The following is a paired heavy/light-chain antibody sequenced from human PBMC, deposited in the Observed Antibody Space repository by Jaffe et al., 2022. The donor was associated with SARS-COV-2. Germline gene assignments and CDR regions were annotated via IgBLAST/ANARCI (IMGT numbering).Light chain of an antibody. CDR2: QVS. V-gene: IGKV2-30*01. Sequence: DVVMTQSPLSLPVTLGQPASISCRSSQSLIYSDGNTYLNWLQQRPGQSPRRLIYQVSNRDSGVPDRFSGSGSGTDFTLTISRVEAEDVGIYYCMQGSHWPPYTFGQGTKLEIK. J-gene: IGKJ2*01. CDR3: MQGSHWPPYT. CDR1: QSLIYSDGNTY.
Heavy chain of an antibody. CDR3: ARLSVVATTVI. D-gene: IGHD1-26*01. Sequence: EVQLVESGGGLVNPGGSLRLSCAASGFTFTSAWMDWVRRAPGKGLEWIGRIKSKAAGGTTDYASPVKGRFVISRDDSRNTLYLQINSLKIEDTAIYYCARLSVVATTVIWGQGTLVTVSS. CDR1: GFTFTSAW. J-gene: IGHJ4*02. V-gene: IGHV3-15*01. CDR2: IKSKAAGGTT.